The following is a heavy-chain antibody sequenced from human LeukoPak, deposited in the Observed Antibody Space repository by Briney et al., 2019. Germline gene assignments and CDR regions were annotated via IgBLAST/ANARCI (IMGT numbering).Heavy chain of an antibody. CDR2: IYSGGST. Sequence: GGSLRLSCAASGFTFSSNYMIWVRQAPGKGLEWVSVIYSGGSTYYADSVKGRFTISRDNSKNTLYLQMNSLRAEDTAVYYCARAPSGYCSSTSCPWGQGTLVTVSS. CDR1: GFTFSSNY. J-gene: IGHJ5*02. D-gene: IGHD2-2*01. V-gene: IGHV3-66*02. CDR3: ARAPSGYCSSTSCP.